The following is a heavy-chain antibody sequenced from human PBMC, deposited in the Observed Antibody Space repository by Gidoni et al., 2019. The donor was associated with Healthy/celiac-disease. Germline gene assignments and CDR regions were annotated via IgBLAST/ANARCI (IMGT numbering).Heavy chain of an antibody. CDR3: AGAPTPKDPVGWFDP. CDR2: ISSSSSTK. CDR1: GVHFSSYS. Sequence: EVQLVESGGGCVQPGGPLRPSCASSGVHFSSYSMNWLRQAPGKGLEWVSYISSSSSTKYYADSVKGRFTISRDNAKNSLYQKMNSLRAEDTAVYYCAGAPTPKDPVGWFDPWGQGTLVTVSS. V-gene: IGHV3-48*01. J-gene: IGHJ5*02.